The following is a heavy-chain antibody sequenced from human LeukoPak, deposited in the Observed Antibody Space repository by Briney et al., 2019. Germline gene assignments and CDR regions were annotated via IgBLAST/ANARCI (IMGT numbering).Heavy chain of an antibody. J-gene: IGHJ6*02. CDR3: AKDMTSVAGTGVVNYYYYYGMDV. CDR2: ISWNSGSI. CDR1: GFTFDDYA. V-gene: IGHV3-9*01. D-gene: IGHD6-19*01. Sequence: GRSLRLSCAASGFTFDDYAMHWVRQAPGKGLEWVSGISWNSGSIGYADSVKGRFTISRDNAKNSLYLQMNSLRAEDTALYYCAKDMTSVAGTGVVNYYYYYGMDVWGQGTTVTVSS.